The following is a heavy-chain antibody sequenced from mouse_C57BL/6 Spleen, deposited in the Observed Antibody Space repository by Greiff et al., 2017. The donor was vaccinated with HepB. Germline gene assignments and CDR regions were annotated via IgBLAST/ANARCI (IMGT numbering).Heavy chain of an antibody. D-gene: IGHD1-1*01. CDR3: ARGFITTDYYAMDY. CDR2: IDPNSGGT. J-gene: IGHJ4*01. Sequence: QVQLQQPGAELVKPGASVKLSCKASGYTFTSYWMHWVKQRPGRGLEWIGRIDPNSGGTKYNEQFKSKATLTVDKPSSTAYMQLSSLTSEDSAVYYCARGFITTDYYAMDYWGQGTSVTVSS. V-gene: IGHV1-72*01. CDR1: GYTFTSYW.